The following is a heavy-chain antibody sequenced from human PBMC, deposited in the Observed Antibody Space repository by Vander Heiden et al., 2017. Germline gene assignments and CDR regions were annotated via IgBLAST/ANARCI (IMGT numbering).Heavy chain of an antibody. D-gene: IGHD7-27*01. CDR3: AKDLHFWAACDV. J-gene: IGHJ6*02. V-gene: IGHV3-23*01. CDR1: GFTFGSNA. CDR2: MGSDYDT. Sequence: EVQLLESGGGLVQPGGSLRLSCAASGFTFGSNAMSWVRQAPGKGLEWVSGMGSDYDTHYADSVKGRFTISRDNSKNTLYLQVNSLRAEDTAVYYCAKDLHFWAACDVWGQGTTVTVSS.